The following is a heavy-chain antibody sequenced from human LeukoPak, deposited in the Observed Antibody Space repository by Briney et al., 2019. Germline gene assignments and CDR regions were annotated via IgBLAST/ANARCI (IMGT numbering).Heavy chain of an antibody. V-gene: IGHV3-30*03. J-gene: IGHJ3*02. D-gene: IGHD3-22*01. CDR2: ISYDGNNR. CDR3: ARDLEDSSPFGAFDM. Sequence: PGGSLRLSCAASRFTFSSYGMHWVRQAPGKGLEWVAVISYDGNNRYYADSVKGRFTISRYNSKNTLYLQMNSLRAEDTAVYYCARDLEDSSPFGAFDMWGQGTMVTVSS. CDR1: RFTFSSYG.